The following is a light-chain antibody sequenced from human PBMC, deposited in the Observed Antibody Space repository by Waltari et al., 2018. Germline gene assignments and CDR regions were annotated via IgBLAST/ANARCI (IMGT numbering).Light chain of an antibody. CDR2: GAS. J-gene: IGKJ1*01. Sequence: EIVMTQSPATLSVSPGERATLSCRASQSVSSNLAWYQQKPGQAPRLLIYGASTSATGIPARFSGSGSGTEFTLTISSLQSKDFAVYYCQQYNNWPRTFGQGTKVEIK. CDR3: QQYNNWPRT. CDR1: QSVSSN. V-gene: IGKV3-15*01.